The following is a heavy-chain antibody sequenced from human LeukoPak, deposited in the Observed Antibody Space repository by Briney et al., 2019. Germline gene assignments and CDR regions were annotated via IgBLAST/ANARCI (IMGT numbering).Heavy chain of an antibody. CDR3: ANYNYYDTSGPS. CDR1: GFTFSSYV. D-gene: IGHD3-22*01. Sequence: GGSLRLSCAASGFTFSSYVMNWVRQAPGKGLEWVSGISVSGDNTYYADSVRGRFTISRDNSNNTLYLQMNSLRDEDTAVYYCANYNYYDTSGPSWGQGTLVTVSS. CDR2: ISVSGDNT. J-gene: IGHJ5*02. V-gene: IGHV3-23*01.